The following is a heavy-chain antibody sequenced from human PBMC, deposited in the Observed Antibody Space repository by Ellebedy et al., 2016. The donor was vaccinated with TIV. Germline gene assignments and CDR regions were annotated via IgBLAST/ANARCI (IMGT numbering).Heavy chain of an antibody. CDR2: IKPKSGGT. V-gene: IGHV1-2*02. CDR3: ARDTGSYPNWIDP. D-gene: IGHD3-10*01. Sequence: AASVKVSCKASGYTFTGYYVHWVRQAPGQGLEWMGWIKPKSGGTNYAQKFQGRVTMTRDTSISTAYMELSRLRSDDTAVYYCARDTGSYPNWIDPWGQGTLVTVSS. CDR1: GYTFTGYY. J-gene: IGHJ5*02.